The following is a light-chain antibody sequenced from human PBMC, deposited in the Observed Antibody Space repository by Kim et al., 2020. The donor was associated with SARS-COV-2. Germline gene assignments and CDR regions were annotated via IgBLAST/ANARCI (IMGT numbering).Light chain of an antibody. CDR1: QSISNF. V-gene: IGKV1-39*01. J-gene: IGKJ2*01. CDR2: RAS. Sequence: SASVGDRVTITCRASQSISNFLNWYQHKPGKAPKVVIYRASSLKSGVPSRFSGSGSGTEFALTISSLQPEDFATYYCQQSSSTPRTFGQGTKLEI. CDR3: QQSSSTPRT.